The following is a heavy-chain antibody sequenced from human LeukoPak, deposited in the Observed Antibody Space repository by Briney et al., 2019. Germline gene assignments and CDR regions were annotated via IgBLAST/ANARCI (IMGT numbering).Heavy chain of an antibody. CDR1: GFTFSSYS. Sequence: PGGSLRLSCAASGFTFSSYSMNWVRQAPGRGLEWVSSISSSSYIYYADSVKGRFTISRDNAKNSLYLQMNSLRAEDTAVYYCARGGDYDFWSGYRKYCDYWGQGTLVTVSS. V-gene: IGHV3-21*01. CDR2: ISSSSYI. CDR3: ARGGDYDFWSGYRKYCDY. J-gene: IGHJ4*02. D-gene: IGHD3-3*01.